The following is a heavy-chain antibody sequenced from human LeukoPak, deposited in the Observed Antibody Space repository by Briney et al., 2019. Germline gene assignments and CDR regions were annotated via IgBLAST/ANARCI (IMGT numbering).Heavy chain of an antibody. CDR2: ISAYNGNT. J-gene: IGHJ4*02. D-gene: IGHD3-22*01. Sequence: ASVKVSCKASGYTFTSYGISWVRQAPGQGLEWMGWISAYNGNTNYAQKLQGRVTMTTDTSTSTAYMELRSLRSDDTAVYYCAREGDYDSSGSNFDYWGQGTLVTASS. CDR3: AREGDYDSSGSNFDY. V-gene: IGHV1-18*01. CDR1: GYTFTSYG.